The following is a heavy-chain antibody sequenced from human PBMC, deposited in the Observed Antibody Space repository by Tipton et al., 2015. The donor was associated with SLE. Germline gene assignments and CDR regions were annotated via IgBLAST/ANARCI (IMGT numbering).Heavy chain of an antibody. J-gene: IGHJ6*03. V-gene: IGHV4-34*01. CDR3: ARGPIEGYYYYYMDV. Sequence: GLVKPSETLSLTCGVYGGSFSDYYLTWIRQPPGKGLQWIGTIFYGESGSTNYNPSLKSRVTISVDTSKNQFSLKLSSVTAADTAVYYCARGPIEGYYYYYMDVWGKGTTVTVSS. CDR1: GGSFSDYY. CDR2: IFYGESGST. D-gene: IGHD1-26*01.